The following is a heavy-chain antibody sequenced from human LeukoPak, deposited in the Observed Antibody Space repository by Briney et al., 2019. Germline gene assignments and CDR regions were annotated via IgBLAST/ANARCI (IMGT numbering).Heavy chain of an antibody. CDR1: GFTFSSYG. J-gene: IGHJ4*02. D-gene: IGHD5-18*01. Sequence: GGSLRLSCAASGFTFSSYGMHWVRQAPGKGLEWVAVIWYDGSNKYYADSVKGQFTISRDNSQNTLYLQMNSLRAEDTAVYYCAKCRFSYGRYSTSLFDYWGQGALVTVSS. CDR2: IWYDGSNK. CDR3: AKCRFSYGRYSTSLFDY. V-gene: IGHV3-33*06.